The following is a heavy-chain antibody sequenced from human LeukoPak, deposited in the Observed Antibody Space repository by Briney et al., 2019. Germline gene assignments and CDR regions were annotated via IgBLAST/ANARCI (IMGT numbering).Heavy chain of an antibody. V-gene: IGHV1-46*01. Sequence: GASVKVSCKASGGTFSSYAISWVRQAPGQGLEWMGIINPSGDFTSYAQKFQGRVTMTKDTSTSTVYMELSSLRSGDTAVFYCARDAMTSVTTSPYYFDYWGQGTLVTVSS. J-gene: IGHJ4*02. CDR1: GGTFSSYA. CDR2: INPSGDFT. CDR3: ARDAMTSVTTSPYYFDY. D-gene: IGHD4-17*01.